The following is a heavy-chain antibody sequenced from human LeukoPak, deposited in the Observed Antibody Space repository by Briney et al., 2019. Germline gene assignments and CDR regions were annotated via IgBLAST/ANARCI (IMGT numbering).Heavy chain of an antibody. D-gene: IGHD6-19*01. CDR3: AKARTYSSGWPDY. CDR1: GFTFSSYG. J-gene: IGHJ4*02. V-gene: IGHV3-30*18. Sequence: PGGSLRLSCAASGFTFSSYGMHWVRQAPGKGLEWVAVISYDGSNKYYADSVKGRFTISRDNSKNTLYLQMNSLRAEDTAVYYCAKARTYSSGWPDYWGQGTLVTVSS. CDR2: ISYDGSNK.